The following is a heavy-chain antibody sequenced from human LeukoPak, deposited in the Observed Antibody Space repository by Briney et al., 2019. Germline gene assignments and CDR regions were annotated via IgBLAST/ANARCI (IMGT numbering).Heavy chain of an antibody. CDR1: GFTFSSYW. D-gene: IGHD3-3*02. CDR3: ARDAIFGDAFDI. V-gene: IGHV3-74*01. Sequence: GRSLRLSCAASGFTFSSYWMHWVRQAPGKGLVWVSRINSDGSSISYADSVKGRFTISRDNAKNTLYLQMNSLTAEDTAVYHCARDAIFGDAFDIWGQGTMVTVSS. CDR2: INSDGSSI. J-gene: IGHJ3*02.